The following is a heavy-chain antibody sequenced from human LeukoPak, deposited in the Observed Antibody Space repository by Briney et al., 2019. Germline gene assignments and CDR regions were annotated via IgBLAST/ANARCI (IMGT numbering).Heavy chain of an antibody. CDR1: GGSISSYY. CDR3: ARGQSYGYNY. CDR2: INHSGST. V-gene: IGHV4-34*01. Sequence: SETLSLTCTVSGGSISSYYWSWIRQPPGKGLEWIGEINHSGSTNYNPSLKSRVTISVDTSKNQFSLKLSSVTAADTAVYYCARGQSYGYNYWGQGTLVTVSS. D-gene: IGHD5-18*01. J-gene: IGHJ4*02.